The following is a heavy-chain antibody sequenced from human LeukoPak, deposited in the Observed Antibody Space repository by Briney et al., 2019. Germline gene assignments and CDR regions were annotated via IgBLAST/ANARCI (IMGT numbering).Heavy chain of an antibody. CDR2: ISWKSGSI. CDR3: AKGARVVVAAAFDY. J-gene: IGHJ4*02. Sequence: PGRSLRLSCAASGFKFDDYAMHWVRQAPGKGLEWVLGISWKSGSIGYADSVKGRFTISRDNAKNSLYLQMNSLRDEDMALYYCAKGARVVVAAAFDYWGQGTLVTVSS. V-gene: IGHV3-9*03. CDR1: GFKFDDYA. D-gene: IGHD2-2*01.